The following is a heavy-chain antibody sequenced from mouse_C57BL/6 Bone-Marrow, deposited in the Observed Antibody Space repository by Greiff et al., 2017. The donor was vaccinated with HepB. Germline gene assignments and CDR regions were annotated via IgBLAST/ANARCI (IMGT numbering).Heavy chain of an antibody. CDR2: IDPNSGGT. CDR3: AKSVLRSYAMDY. Sequence: VQLQQPGAELVKPGASVKLSCKASGYTFTSYWMHWVKRRPGRGLGWIGRIDPNSGGTKYNEKFKSKATLTVDKPSSTAYMQLSSLTSEDSAVYYGAKSVLRSYAMDYWGQGTSVTVSS. V-gene: IGHV1-72*01. J-gene: IGHJ4*01. CDR1: GYTFTSYW. D-gene: IGHD1-1*01.